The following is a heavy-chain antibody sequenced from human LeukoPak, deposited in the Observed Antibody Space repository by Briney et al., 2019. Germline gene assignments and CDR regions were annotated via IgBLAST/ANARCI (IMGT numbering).Heavy chain of an antibody. CDR2: IKQDGSEK. D-gene: IGHD5-12*01. V-gene: IGHV3-7*03. J-gene: IGHJ4*02. Sequence: PGGSLRLSCAASRITFSSYWMSWVRQAPGKGLEWVANIKQDGSEKYYVDSVKGRFTISRDNAKNSLYLQLNSLRAEDTAVYYCARARGGYDFDYWGQGTLVTVSS. CDR1: RITFSSYW. CDR3: ARARGGYDFDY.